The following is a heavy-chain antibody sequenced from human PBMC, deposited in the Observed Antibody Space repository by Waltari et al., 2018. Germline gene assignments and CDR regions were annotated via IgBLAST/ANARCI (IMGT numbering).Heavy chain of an antibody. J-gene: IGHJ4*02. V-gene: IGHV3-7*01. CDR3: TRGGRDSSWYWRD. CDR2: IKQDGSEK. CDR1: GLSFSNYW. Sequence: EVQLVESGGGLAQPGGSLRLSCAASGLSFSNYWMTWVRQASGKGPEWVANIKQDGSEKYYRDSVKGRVTISRDNAKNSLYLQMNNLRVEDTAVYYCTRGGRDSSWYWRDWGQGTLVTVSS. D-gene: IGHD6-13*01.